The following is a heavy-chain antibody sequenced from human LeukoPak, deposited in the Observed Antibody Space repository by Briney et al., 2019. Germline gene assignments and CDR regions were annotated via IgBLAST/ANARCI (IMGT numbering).Heavy chain of an antibody. CDR2: ISTSGSTI. D-gene: IGHD3-10*01. CDR3: ARLYGSGSYG. V-gene: IGHV3-11*04. J-gene: IGHJ4*02. Sequence: GGSLTLSCAASGFTFSDYYMSWICQAPGKGLEWVSYISTSGSTIYYADSVKGRFTISRDNAKNSVYLQMNSLRAEDTAVYYYARLYGSGSYGWGQGTLVTVSS. CDR1: GFTFSDYY.